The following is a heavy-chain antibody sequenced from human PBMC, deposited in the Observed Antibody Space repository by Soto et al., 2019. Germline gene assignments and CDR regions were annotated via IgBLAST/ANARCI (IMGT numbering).Heavy chain of an antibody. Sequence: SETLSLTLSVSGDSVNSSSFYGSWMRHAPGKRLDGTGFIYLSRTTNYKPTLKRRVTMSLDTSKNPFSLKLRSVTPAATAVYFCASVNSVRNCFDHWGQGTLVTVSS. J-gene: IGHJ5*02. D-gene: IGHD4-4*01. CDR3: ASVNSVRNCFDH. V-gene: IGHV4-61*01. CDR2: IYLSRTT. CDR1: GDSVNSSSFY.